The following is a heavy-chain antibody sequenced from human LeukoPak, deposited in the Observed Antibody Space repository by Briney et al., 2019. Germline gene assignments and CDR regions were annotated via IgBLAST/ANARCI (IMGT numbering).Heavy chain of an antibody. V-gene: IGHV1-2*02. CDR3: ARLSITIFGVPTY. J-gene: IGHJ4*02. Sequence: ASVKVSCKASGYTFTGYYMHWVRQAPGQGLEWMGWINPNSGGTNYAQKFQGRVTMTRDTSISTAYMELSRLRSDDTAVYYCARLSITIFGVPTYWGQGTLVTASS. D-gene: IGHD3-3*01. CDR2: INPNSGGT. CDR1: GYTFTGYY.